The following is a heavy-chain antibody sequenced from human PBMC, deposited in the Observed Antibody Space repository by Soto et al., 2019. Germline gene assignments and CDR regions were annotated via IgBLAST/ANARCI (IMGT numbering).Heavy chain of an antibody. J-gene: IGHJ4*02. CDR1: GFTFTNAW. D-gene: IGHD3-10*01. V-gene: IGHV3-15*07. CDR3: TTDFGFGIAPPGRGYFDY. Sequence: EVQLVESGGGLVKPGGSLRLPCAASGFTFTNAWMNWVRQAPGQRLEWVGRIKSKTDGETTDYAAPVKGRFTISREDSKNTLYLQMNSLKTEDTAVYYCTTDFGFGIAPPGRGYFDYWGQGALVTVSS. CDR2: IKSKTDGETT.